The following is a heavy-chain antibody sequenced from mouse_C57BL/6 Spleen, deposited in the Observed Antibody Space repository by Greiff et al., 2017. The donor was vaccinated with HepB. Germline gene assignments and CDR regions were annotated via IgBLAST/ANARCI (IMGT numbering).Heavy chain of an antibody. CDR1: GYAFSSSW. CDR2: IYPGDGDT. V-gene: IGHV1-82*01. J-gene: IGHJ3*01. Sequence: QVQLKESGPELVKPGASVKISCKASGYAFSSSWMNWVTQRPGKGLEWIGRIYPGDGDTNYNGKFKGKATLTADKSSSTAYMQHISLTSEDSAVYFCARSLSTLIFSWFAYWGQGTLVTVSA. CDR3: ARSLSTLIFSWFAY. D-gene: IGHD2-4*01.